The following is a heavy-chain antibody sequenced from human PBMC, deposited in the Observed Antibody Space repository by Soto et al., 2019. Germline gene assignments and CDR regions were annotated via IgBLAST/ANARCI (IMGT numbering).Heavy chain of an antibody. CDR3: ARQGFGPLPGLVDV. J-gene: IGHJ6*02. Sequence: QVQLQESGPGLVKPWETLSLSCTVSGGSISSYYWSWIRLPPGKPMEWIGYVHHSWGSSYNPSLQSRVAISLDTSKSQFSLELTSVPATDTAVYYCARQGFGPLPGLVDVWGQGTTVIVSS. CDR2: VHHSWGS. D-gene: IGHD3-10*01. CDR1: GGSISSYY. V-gene: IGHV4-59*08.